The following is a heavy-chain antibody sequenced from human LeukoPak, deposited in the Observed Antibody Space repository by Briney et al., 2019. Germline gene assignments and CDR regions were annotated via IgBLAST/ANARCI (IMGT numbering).Heavy chain of an antibody. V-gene: IGHV4-34*01. D-gene: IGHD3-10*01. Sequence: PSETLSLTCAVYGGSFSCYYWSWIRQPPGKGLEWIGEINHSGSTNYNPSLKSRVTISVDTSKNQFSLKLSSVTAADTAVYYCARGRVGMVRGVIIKGYYYMDVWGKGTTVTVSS. J-gene: IGHJ6*03. CDR3: ARGRVGMVRGVIIKGYYYMDV. CDR2: INHSGST. CDR1: GGSFSCYY.